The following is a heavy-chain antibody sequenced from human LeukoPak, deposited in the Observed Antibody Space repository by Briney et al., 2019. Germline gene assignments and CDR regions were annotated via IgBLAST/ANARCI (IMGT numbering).Heavy chain of an antibody. CDR1: GGSISSSSYY. J-gene: IGHJ3*02. CDR2: IYYSGST. V-gene: IGHV4-39*01. CDR3: STKPNAFDI. Sequence: SETLSLTCTVAGGSISSSSYYWGWIRQPPGKGLEWIGSIYYSGSTYYNPSLKSRVTISVDTSKNQFSLKLSSVTAADTAVYYCSTKPNAFDIWGQGTMVTVSS.